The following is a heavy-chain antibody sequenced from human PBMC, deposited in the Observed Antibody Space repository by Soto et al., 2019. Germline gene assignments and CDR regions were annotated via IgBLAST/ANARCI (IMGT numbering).Heavy chain of an antibody. J-gene: IGHJ5*02. Sequence: SKTLSLTCTVSGGSISNYYWSWIRQPPGRGLEWIGHIFYSGSTNYNPALKSRVTISVDTSKSQFSLKLSSVTAADTAVYYCAKDSGYNYGYFRWFDPWGQGTLVTVSS. V-gene: IGHV4-59*01. CDR1: GGSISNYY. CDR3: AKDSGYNYGYFRWFDP. CDR2: IFYSGST. D-gene: IGHD5-18*01.